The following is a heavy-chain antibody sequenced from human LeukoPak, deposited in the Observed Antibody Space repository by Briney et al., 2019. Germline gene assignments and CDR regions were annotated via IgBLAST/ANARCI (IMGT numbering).Heavy chain of an antibody. V-gene: IGHV1-2*02. Sequence: GASVKVSCKASGYTFTGYYMHWARQAPGQGLEWMGWINPNSGGTNYAQKFQGRVTMTRDTSISTAYMELSRLTSDDTAVYFCARDTFGSSFDYWGQGTLVTVSS. D-gene: IGHD6-13*01. CDR1: GYTFTGYY. CDR2: INPNSGGT. CDR3: ARDTFGSSFDY. J-gene: IGHJ4*02.